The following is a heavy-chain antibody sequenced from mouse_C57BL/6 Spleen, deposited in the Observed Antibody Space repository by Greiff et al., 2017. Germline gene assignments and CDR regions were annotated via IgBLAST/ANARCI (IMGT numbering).Heavy chain of an antibody. CDR2: ISDGGSYT. Sequence: EVKLMESGGGLVKPGGSLKLSCAASGFTFSSYAMSWVRQTPEKRLEWVATISDGGSYTYYPDNIKGRFTISRDNAKNNLYLQMSHLKSEDTAMYYCARDSSTGTGFDYWGQGTTLTVSS. J-gene: IGHJ2*01. D-gene: IGHD4-1*02. CDR3: ARDSSTGTGFDY. CDR1: GFTFSSYA. V-gene: IGHV5-4*01.